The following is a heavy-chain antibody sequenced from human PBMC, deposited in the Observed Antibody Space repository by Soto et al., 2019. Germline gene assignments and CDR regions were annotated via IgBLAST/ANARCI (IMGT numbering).Heavy chain of an antibody. CDR1: GGSFSGYY. Sequence: QVQLQQWGAGLLKPSETLSLICAVYGGSFSGYYWSWIRQPPGKGLEWIGEINHSGSTNYNPSLKSRVTISVDTSKNQFSLKLSSVTAADTAVYYCARGGEYCSGGSCYTRKRYYFDYWGQGTLVTVSS. D-gene: IGHD2-15*01. V-gene: IGHV4-34*01. CDR2: INHSGST. CDR3: ARGGEYCSGGSCYTRKRYYFDY. J-gene: IGHJ4*02.